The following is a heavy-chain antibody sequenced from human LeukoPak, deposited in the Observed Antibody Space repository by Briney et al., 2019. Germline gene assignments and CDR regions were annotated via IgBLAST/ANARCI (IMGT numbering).Heavy chain of an antibody. V-gene: IGHV1-18*01. CDR1: GYTFTTYG. D-gene: IGHD3-9*01. J-gene: IGHJ4*02. CDR3: ARDYDDSSRCFGY. Sequence: GASVKVPCKASGYTFTTYGINWVRQAPGQGLEWMGWISAYSGHTNYVQKFQGRVTMTTDTSTTTAYLEMRSLRSDDTAVYYCARDYDDSSRCFGYWGQGTLVTVSS. CDR2: ISAYSGHT.